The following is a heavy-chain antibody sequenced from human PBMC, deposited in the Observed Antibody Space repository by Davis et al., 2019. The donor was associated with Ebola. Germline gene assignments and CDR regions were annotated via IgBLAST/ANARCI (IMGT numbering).Heavy chain of an antibody. CDR2: ISSSSSTI. D-gene: IGHD5-24*01. CDR1: GITFSSYS. CDR3: ASDEMATPG. V-gene: IGHV3-48*01. Sequence: GESPKIPCAASGITFSSYSMNRVRQAPGKGLEWVSYISSSSSTIYYADSVKGRFTISRDNAKNSLYLQMNSLRAEDTAVYYCASDEMATPGWGQGTLVTVSS. J-gene: IGHJ4*02.